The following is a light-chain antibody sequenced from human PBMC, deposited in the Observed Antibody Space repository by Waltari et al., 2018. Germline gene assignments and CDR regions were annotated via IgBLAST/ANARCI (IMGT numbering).Light chain of an antibody. J-gene: IGKJ1*01. Sequence: EVVLTQSPGTLSLSPGERATLSCRASHSIGRTLTWYQQKPGQSPRLLMYGASIRAAGIPDRFSGSGSGTDFILTITRLEPEDFAVYYCQNYERLPVTFGQGTKVEIK. CDR2: GAS. CDR3: QNYERLPVT. V-gene: IGKV3-20*01. CDR1: HSIGRT.